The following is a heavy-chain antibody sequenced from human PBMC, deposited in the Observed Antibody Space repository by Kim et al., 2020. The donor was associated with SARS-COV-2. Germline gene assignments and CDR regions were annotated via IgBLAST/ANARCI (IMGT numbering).Heavy chain of an antibody. Sequence: GGSLRLSCAASGFTFSSYGMHWVRQAPGKGLEWVAVISYDGSNKYYADSVKGRFTISRDNSKNTLYLQMNSLRAEDTAVYYCAKVRYTGFGGPGMDVWGQGTTVTVSS. V-gene: IGHV3-30*18. CDR2: ISYDGSNK. J-gene: IGHJ6*02. CDR3: AKVRYTGFGGPGMDV. CDR1: GFTFSSYG. D-gene: IGHD3-10*01.